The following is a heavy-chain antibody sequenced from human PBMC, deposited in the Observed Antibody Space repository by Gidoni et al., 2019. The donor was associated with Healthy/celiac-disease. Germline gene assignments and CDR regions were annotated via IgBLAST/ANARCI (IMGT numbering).Heavy chain of an antibody. CDR1: GGSISSGSYY. CDR3: ARGIYYDSSGYYSYFDY. J-gene: IGHJ4*02. D-gene: IGHD3-22*01. Sequence: QVQLQESGPGLVKPSQTLSLTCTVSGGSISSGSYYWSWIGQPAGKGLEWIGRIYTSGSTNYNPSLKSRVTISVDTSKNQFSLKLSSVTAADTAVYYCARGIYYDSSGYYSYFDYWGQGTLVTVSS. CDR2: IYTSGST. V-gene: IGHV4-61*02.